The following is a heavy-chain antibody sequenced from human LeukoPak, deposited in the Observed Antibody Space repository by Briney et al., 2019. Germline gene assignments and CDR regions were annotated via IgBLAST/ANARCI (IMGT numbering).Heavy chain of an antibody. CDR1: GFTSSSYA. Sequence: GRSLRLSCAASGFTSSSYAMSWVRQAPGKGLEWVSAISGSGGSTYYADSVKGRFTISRDNSKNTLYLQMNSLRAEDTAVYYCAKARLTVTHNWFDPWGQGTLVTVSS. V-gene: IGHV3-23*01. CDR2: ISGSGGST. D-gene: IGHD4-17*01. J-gene: IGHJ5*02. CDR3: AKARLTVTHNWFDP.